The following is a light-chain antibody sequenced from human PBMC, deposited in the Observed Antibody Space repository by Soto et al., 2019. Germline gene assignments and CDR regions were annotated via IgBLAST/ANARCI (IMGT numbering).Light chain of an antibody. CDR3: ISYTGFDTYV. Sequence: QSVLTQPASVSASPGQSITISCTGTSTDIGAYKFVSWYQQHPGKAPKLMIYDDTSRPSGVSNRFSGSKSGNTASLIISGLQAEDEGDYYCISYTGFDTYVFGTGTKLTVL. V-gene: IGLV2-14*03. J-gene: IGLJ1*01. CDR1: STDIGAYKF. CDR2: DDT.